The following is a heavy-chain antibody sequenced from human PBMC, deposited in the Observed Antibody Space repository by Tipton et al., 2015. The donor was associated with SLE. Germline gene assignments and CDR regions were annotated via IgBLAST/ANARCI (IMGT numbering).Heavy chain of an antibody. Sequence: TLSLTCTVSGGSISSYYWSWIRHPPGKGLEWIGYIYYSGSTNYNPSLKSQVTISADTSKNQFSLKLSSVTAADTAVYYCAIVPSGLDAFDIWGQGTMVTVSS. V-gene: IGHV4-59*01. CDR2: IYYSGST. J-gene: IGHJ3*02. CDR3: AIVPSGLDAFDI. D-gene: IGHD6-19*01. CDR1: GGSISSYY.